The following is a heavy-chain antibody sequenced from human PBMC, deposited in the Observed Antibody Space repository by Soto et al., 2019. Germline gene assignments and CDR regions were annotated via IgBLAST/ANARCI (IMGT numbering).Heavy chain of an antibody. V-gene: IGHV3-9*01. CDR3: AKEELNMITFGGVIVTRDAFDI. D-gene: IGHD3-16*02. CDR1: GFTFDDYA. J-gene: IGHJ3*02. CDR2: ISWNSGSI. Sequence: GGSLRLSCAASGFTFDDYAMHWVRQAPGKGLEWVSGISWNSGSIGYADSVKGRFTISRDNAKNSLYLQMNSLRAEDTALYYCAKEELNMITFGGVIVTRDAFDIWGQGTMVTVSS.